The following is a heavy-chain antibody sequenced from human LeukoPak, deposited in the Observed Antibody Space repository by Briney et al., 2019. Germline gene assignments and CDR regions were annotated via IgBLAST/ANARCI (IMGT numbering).Heavy chain of an antibody. V-gene: IGHV3-48*01. CDR2: ISSDSAAK. CDR3: ARGDSGSRD. Sequence: GGSLRLSCAASGFTFSNYNMNWVRQAPGKGLEWVSYISSDSAAKYYADSVKGRFTISRDNAKDSLYLQMNSLRAEDTAVYYCARGDSGSRDWGQGTLVTVSS. CDR1: GFTFSNYN. D-gene: IGHD5-12*01. J-gene: IGHJ4*02.